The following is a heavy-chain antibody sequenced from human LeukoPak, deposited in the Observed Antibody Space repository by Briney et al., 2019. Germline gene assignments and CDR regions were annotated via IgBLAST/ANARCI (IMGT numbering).Heavy chain of an antibody. CDR3: ARHGGHYQSDD. CDR2: IYYSGDT. D-gene: IGHD2-21*01. CDR1: GGSISSYY. J-gene: IGHJ4*02. V-gene: IGHV4-59*01. Sequence: TPSETLSLTCTVSGGSISSYYWSWIRQPPGKGLEWIGYIYYSGDTNYNPSLKSRVTISVDTSQNQFSLRLNSVTAADTAVYYCARHGGHYQSDDWGQGTLVTVSS.